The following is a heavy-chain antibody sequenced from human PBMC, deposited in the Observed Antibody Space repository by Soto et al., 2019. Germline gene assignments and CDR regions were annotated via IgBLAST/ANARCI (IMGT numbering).Heavy chain of an antibody. CDR2: IYSDGRT. V-gene: IGHV3-66*01. CDR1: GFTVSNTY. Sequence: GGSLRLSCAASGFTVSNTYLSWVRQAPGKGLEWVSVIYSDGRTYYADSVKGRFTISRDHSKNTLYLQMNSLRAEDTAVYYCARALTRITMVRGPYAFDIWGQGTMVTVSS. CDR3: ARALTRITMVRGPYAFDI. D-gene: IGHD3-10*01. J-gene: IGHJ3*02.